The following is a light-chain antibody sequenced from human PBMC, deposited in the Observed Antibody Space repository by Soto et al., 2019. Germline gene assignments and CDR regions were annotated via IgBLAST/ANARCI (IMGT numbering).Light chain of an antibody. CDR2: GAS. CDR3: QQYSRLWS. CDR1: ESISTW. J-gene: IGKJ1*01. V-gene: IGKV1-5*03. Sequence: DIQMTQSPSSLSASVGDRVTITCRASESISTWLAWYQQKPGKAPKLLIYGASSIESGVPPRFSGDGSGTEFTLTISSLQRDDFGIYYCQQYSRLWSFGQGTKVDIK.